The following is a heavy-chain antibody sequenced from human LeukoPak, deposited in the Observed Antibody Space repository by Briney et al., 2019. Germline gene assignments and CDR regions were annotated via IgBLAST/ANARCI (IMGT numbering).Heavy chain of an antibody. CDR2: IKQDGSEK. Sequence: GGSLRLSCAASGFIFSSYWMSWVRQAPGKGLEWVANIKQDGSEKYYVDSVKGRFTISRDNSKNTLYVQMKSLGAEDTALYYCARVRGGNRGDAFDIWGQGTMVTVSS. D-gene: IGHD4-23*01. V-gene: IGHV3-7*03. J-gene: IGHJ3*02. CDR3: ARVRGGNRGDAFDI. CDR1: GFIFSSYW.